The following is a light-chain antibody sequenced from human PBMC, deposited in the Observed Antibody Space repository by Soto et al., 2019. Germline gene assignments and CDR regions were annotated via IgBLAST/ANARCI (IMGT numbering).Light chain of an antibody. CDR3: LQATHFLWT. V-gene: IGKV2-24*01. CDR1: ESLVHSDGTTY. CDR2: QIS. J-gene: IGKJ1*01. Sequence: EIVMTQTPLSSPVTLGQPASISCRSSESLVHSDGTTYLSWFHLRPGQPPRLLIHQISDRFYGVPDRFSGSGAGTEFTLKISRVEAEDVGLYYCLQATHFLWTFGQGTKVEVK.